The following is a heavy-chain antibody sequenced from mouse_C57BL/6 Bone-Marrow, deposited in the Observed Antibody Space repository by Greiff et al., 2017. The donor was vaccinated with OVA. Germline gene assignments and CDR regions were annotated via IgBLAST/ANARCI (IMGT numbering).Heavy chain of an antibody. CDR1: GFTFSSYT. CDR2: ISGGGGNT. Sequence: EVQLVESGGGLVKPGGSLKLSCAASGFTFSSYTMSWVRQTPEKRLEWVATISGGGGNTYYPDSVKGRFTISRDNAKNTLYLQMSSLRSEDTALYYCARQIITTIVNWGQGTLVTVSA. V-gene: IGHV5-9*01. CDR3: ARQIITTIVN. J-gene: IGHJ3*01. D-gene: IGHD1-1*01.